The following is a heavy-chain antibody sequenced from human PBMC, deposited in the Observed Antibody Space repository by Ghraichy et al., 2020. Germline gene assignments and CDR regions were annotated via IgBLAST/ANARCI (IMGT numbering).Heavy chain of an antibody. CDR2: IYGSSSRV. D-gene: IGHD1-26*01. V-gene: IGHV3-9*01. CDR1: GFPLDDYA. Sequence: GGSLRLSCVASGFPLDDYAMHWVRQAPGKGLEWVSGIYGSSSRVDYGDSVKGRFITSRDNAKSSLYLQMDSLRIEDTATYFCVKDLTPGAADVWGQGTTGTVSS. CDR3: VKDLTPGAADV. J-gene: IGHJ6*02.